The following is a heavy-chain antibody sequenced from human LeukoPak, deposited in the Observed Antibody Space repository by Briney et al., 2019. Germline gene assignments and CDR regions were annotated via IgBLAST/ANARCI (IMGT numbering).Heavy chain of an antibody. CDR1: GFTFSSHS. CDR3: ARDASLNYDFWSGLFDY. Sequence: GGSLRLSCAASGFTFSSHSMNWVRQAPGKGLEWVSYISSSSSTIYYADSVKGRFTISRDNAKNSLYLQMNSLRAEDTAVYYCARDASLNYDFWSGLFDYSGQGTLVTVSS. J-gene: IGHJ4*02. V-gene: IGHV3-48*01. D-gene: IGHD3-3*01. CDR2: ISSSSSTI.